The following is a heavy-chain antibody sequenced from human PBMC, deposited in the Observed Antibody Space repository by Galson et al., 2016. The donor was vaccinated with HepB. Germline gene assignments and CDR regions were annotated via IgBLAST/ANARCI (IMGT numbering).Heavy chain of an antibody. CDR1: ELSIISSA. J-gene: IGHJ5*02. Sequence: SLRLSCAVSELSIISSAMSWVRQAPGKGLEWVSSIRAGGGDTYYPDSGKGRFTTSRDMSKNTLYLQMGSLRAEDTAVYYCAKCSVYSTGWCNSLDPWGQGTLVIVSS. CDR3: AKCSVYSTGWCNSLDP. D-gene: IGHD6-19*01. V-gene: IGHV3-23*01. CDR2: IRAGGGDT.